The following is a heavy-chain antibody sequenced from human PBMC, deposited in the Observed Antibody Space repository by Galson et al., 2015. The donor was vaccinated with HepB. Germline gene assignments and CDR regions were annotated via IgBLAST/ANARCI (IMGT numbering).Heavy chain of an antibody. J-gene: IGHJ4*02. CDR3: AKTNSMYYYDSSGYCLGG. CDR1: GFTFSSYG. CDR2: ISYDGSNK. V-gene: IGHV3-30*18. D-gene: IGHD3-22*01. Sequence: SLRLSCAASGFTFSSYGMHWVRQAPGKGLEWVAVISYDGSNKYYADSVKGRFTISRDNSKNTLYLQMNSLRAEDTAVYYCAKTNSMYYYDSSGYCLGGWGQGTLVTVSS.